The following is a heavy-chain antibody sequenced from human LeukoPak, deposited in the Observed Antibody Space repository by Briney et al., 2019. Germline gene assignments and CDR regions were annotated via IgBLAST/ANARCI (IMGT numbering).Heavy chain of an antibody. D-gene: IGHD6-13*01. CDR2: ISSSSSYI. V-gene: IGHV3-21*01. CDR3: ARGGPYSSSWLYYFDY. CDR1: GFTFSSYS. Sequence: GGSLRLSCAASGFTFSSYSMNWVRQAPGKGLEWVSSISSSSSYIYYADSVKGRFTISRDNAKSSLFLQMNSLRAEDTAVYYCARGGPYSSSWLYYFDYWGQGTLVTVSS. J-gene: IGHJ4*02.